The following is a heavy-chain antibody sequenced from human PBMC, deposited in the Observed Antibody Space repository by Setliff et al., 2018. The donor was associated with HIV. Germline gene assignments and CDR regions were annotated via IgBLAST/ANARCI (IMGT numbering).Heavy chain of an antibody. CDR2: FDPQDGKT. V-gene: IGHV1-24*01. J-gene: IGHJ3*01. CDR1: GYTLTEVS. CDR3: ARGLPADGYAFDL. D-gene: IGHD6-13*01. Sequence: GASVKVSCKISGYTLTEVSMHWVRQAPGKGLEWMGYFDPQDGKTIYAQRFQDRLTMTTDTSTTTAYMDLRSLRSDDTAVYYCARGLPADGYAFDLWGQGTMVTVSS.